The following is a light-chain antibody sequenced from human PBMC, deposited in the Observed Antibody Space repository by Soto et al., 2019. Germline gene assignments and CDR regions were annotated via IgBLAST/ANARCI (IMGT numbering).Light chain of an antibody. V-gene: IGKV1-39*01. CDR2: AAS. Sequence: DIQMTQSPSSLSASVGDRVTITCRASQSISSCLNWYQQKPGKAPKLLIYAASSLQSGVPSRFSGSGSGTDFTLIISSLQPEDFATYYCQQSYSTPLTLGGGTKVDIK. CDR3: QQSYSTPLT. J-gene: IGKJ4*02. CDR1: QSISSC.